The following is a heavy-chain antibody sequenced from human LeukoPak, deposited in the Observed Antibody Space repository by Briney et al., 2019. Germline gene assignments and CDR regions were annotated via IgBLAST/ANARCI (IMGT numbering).Heavy chain of an antibody. CDR2: ISYDGSNK. V-gene: IGHV3-30*18. D-gene: IGHD6-19*01. CDR1: GFTFSSYG. CDR3: AKDHGEYSSGWGIDY. Sequence: GGSLRLSCAASGFTFSSYGMHWVRQAPGKGLEWVAVISYDGSNKYYADSVKGRFTISRDNSKNTLYLQMNSLRAEDTAVYYCAKDHGEYSSGWGIDYWGQGTLVTVSS. J-gene: IGHJ4*02.